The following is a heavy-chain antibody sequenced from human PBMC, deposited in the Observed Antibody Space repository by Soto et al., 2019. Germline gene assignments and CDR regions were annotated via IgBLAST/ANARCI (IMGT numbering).Heavy chain of an antibody. CDR3: ARDYVVYAILSLDNNWFDP. CDR1: GFTFSSYS. Sequence: GGSLRLSCAASGFTFSSYSMNWVRQAPGKGLEWVSYISSSSSTIYYADSVKGRFTISRDNAKNSLYLQMNSLRAEDTAVYYCARDYVVYAILSLDNNWFDPWGQGTLVTVSS. V-gene: IGHV3-48*01. CDR2: ISSSSSTI. D-gene: IGHD2-8*02. J-gene: IGHJ5*02.